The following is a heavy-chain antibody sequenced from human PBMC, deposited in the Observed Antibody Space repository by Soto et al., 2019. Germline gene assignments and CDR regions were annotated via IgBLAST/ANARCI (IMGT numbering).Heavy chain of an antibody. V-gene: IGHV3-7*05. CDR1: GFTFSGYC. D-gene: IGHD3-10*01. Sequence: PGGSLRLSCAASGFTFSGYCMHWVRQPPGEGLEWLAILKNDGSYKYYVDSVKGRFTISRDNSKNSLYLQMNSLRAEDTAVYYCASRDITMVRGVYYYYGMDVWGQGTTVTVSS. CDR2: LKNDGSYK. CDR3: ASRDITMVRGVYYYYGMDV. J-gene: IGHJ6*02.